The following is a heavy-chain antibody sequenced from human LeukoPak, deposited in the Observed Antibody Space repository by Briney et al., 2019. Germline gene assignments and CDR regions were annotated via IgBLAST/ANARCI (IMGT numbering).Heavy chain of an antibody. CDR3: ARAGYDYVWGSYRTTPCDY. V-gene: IGHV4-34*01. D-gene: IGHD3-16*02. CDR2: INHSGST. Sequence: SGTLSLTCAVYGGSFSGYYWSWIRQPPGKGLKWIGEINHSGSTNYNPSLKSRVTISVDTSKNQFSLKLSSVTAADTAVYYCARAGYDYVWGSYRTTPCDYWGQGTLVTVSS. J-gene: IGHJ4*02. CDR1: GGSFSGYY.